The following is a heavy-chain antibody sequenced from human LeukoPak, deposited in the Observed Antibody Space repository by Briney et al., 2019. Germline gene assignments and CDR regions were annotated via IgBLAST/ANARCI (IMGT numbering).Heavy chain of an antibody. V-gene: IGHV3-23*01. CDR2: ISGSGGST. CDR3: AKYTYDFLYYYYYMDV. J-gene: IGHJ6*03. Sequence: GGSLRLSCAASGFTFSSYAMSWVRQAPGKGLEWVSAISGSGGSTYYADSVKGRFTISRDNSKNTLYLQMNSLRAEDTAVYYCAKYTYDFLYYYYYMDVWGKGTTVTVSS. CDR1: GFTFSSYA. D-gene: IGHD3-3*01.